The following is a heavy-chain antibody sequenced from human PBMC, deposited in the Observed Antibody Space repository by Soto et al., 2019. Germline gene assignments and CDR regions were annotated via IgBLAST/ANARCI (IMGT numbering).Heavy chain of an antibody. V-gene: IGHV1-18*01. D-gene: IGHD6-19*01. CDR1: GYTFTNYG. Sequence: QVQLVQSGAEVKKPGASMKVSCKASGYTFTNYGISWVRQAPGQGLEWMGWINVYNGNTKYAQKLQGRVTMTTATSTSTAYMELRSLRSDDTAVHFCARDAAVGLFDYWGQGTLVTVSS. CDR3: ARDAAVGLFDY. J-gene: IGHJ4*02. CDR2: INVYNGNT.